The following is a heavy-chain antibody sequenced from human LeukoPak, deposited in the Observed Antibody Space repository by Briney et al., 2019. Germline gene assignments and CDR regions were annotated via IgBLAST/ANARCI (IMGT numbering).Heavy chain of an antibody. J-gene: IGHJ4*01. CDR3: ARDGTAAGLYFDL. Sequence: GGSLRLSCAVSGFTFSSYWMNWVRQAPEKGREWVASIRQDGGEKSYVDSVKGRFTISRDNTKNSLYLQMSSLRAEDTAVYYCARDGTAAGLYFDLWGQGTLVTVSS. V-gene: IGHV3-7*01. CDR2: IRQDGGEK. CDR1: GFTFSSYW. D-gene: IGHD6-13*01.